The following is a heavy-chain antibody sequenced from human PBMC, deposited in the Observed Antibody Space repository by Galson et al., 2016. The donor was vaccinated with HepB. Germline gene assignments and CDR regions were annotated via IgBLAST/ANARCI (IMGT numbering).Heavy chain of an antibody. D-gene: IGHD5-12*01. Sequence: SLRLSCAASGFTLRVYWMSWVRQAPGKSLERVATIKVDGNEKYYVDSVKGRFTISVDKSRNQFSLKLYSVTAADTAVYYCARSDDISAYVLDYWGQGTLVTVSS. CDR1: GFTLRVYW. CDR3: ARSDDISAYVLDY. V-gene: IGHV3-7*03. CDR2: IKVDGNEK. J-gene: IGHJ4*02.